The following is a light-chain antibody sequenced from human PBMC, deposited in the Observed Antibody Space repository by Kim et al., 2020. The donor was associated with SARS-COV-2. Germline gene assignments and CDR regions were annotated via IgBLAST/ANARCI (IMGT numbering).Light chain of an antibody. CDR3: HSYDLLNLGV. CDR2: DNQ. V-gene: IGLV6-57*02. J-gene: IGLJ7*01. CDR1: GGGVANTS. Sequence: ETKPCCGGGGGVANTSVQWYTQSPVTAPSTVIFDNQKPPSGAPERFSGSVDSCSNSASLTISGLKTEDEADSYSHSYDLLNLGVFGGGTQLTVL.